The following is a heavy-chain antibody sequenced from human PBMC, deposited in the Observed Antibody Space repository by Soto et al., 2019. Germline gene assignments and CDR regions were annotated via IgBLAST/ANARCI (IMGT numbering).Heavy chain of an antibody. V-gene: IGHV1-46*01. J-gene: IGHJ6*02. D-gene: IGHD3-3*01. CDR1: RYTFTSYY. CDR3: ARDSVFGVVTPPVVGMDV. CDR2: INPSGGST. Sequence: ASVKVSCKASRYTFTSYYRHGVLQAPGQGLEGMGIINPSGGSTSYAQKFQGRVTMTRDTSTSTVYMELSSLRSEDTAVYYCARDSVFGVVTPPVVGMDVWGQGTTVTVSS.